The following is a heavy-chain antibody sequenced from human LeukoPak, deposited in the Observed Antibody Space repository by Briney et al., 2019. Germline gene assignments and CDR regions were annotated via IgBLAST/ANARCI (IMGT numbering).Heavy chain of an antibody. Sequence: ASVKVSCKASGYTLTGYYMHWVRQAPGQGLEWMGWINPNSGGTNYAQKFQGRVTMTRDTSISTAYMELSRLRSDDTAVYYCARRYYDSSGPGAFDIWGQGTMVTVSS. CDR1: GYTLTGYY. V-gene: IGHV1-2*02. CDR3: ARRYYDSSGPGAFDI. J-gene: IGHJ3*02. CDR2: INPNSGGT. D-gene: IGHD3-22*01.